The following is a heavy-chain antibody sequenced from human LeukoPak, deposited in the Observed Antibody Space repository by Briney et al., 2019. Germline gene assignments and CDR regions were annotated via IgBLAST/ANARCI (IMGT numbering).Heavy chain of an antibody. D-gene: IGHD1-26*01. J-gene: IGHJ4*02. Sequence: GRSLRLSCAASGFTFSSYAMHWVRQAPGKGLEWVAVISYDGSNKYYADSVKGRFTISRDNSKNTLYLQMNSLRAEDTAVYYCAKERAWELSPFDYWGQGTLVTVSS. CDR3: AKERAWELSPFDY. CDR2: ISYDGSNK. CDR1: GFTFSSYA. V-gene: IGHV3-30-3*01.